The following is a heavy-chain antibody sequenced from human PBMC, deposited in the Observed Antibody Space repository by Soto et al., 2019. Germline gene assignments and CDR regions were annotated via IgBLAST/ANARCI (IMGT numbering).Heavy chain of an antibody. CDR1: GYIFTKYG. CDR3: ARLQLFGDRMLNWFDP. Sequence: QVQVVQSGPELKKPGASVKVSCKAQGYIFTKYGIGWVRQAPGHGREWMGFINVYNGDRKVAQKFQDRVSMTTDTARDTAYMELKSLRSGDTAVYYCARLQLFGDRMLNWFDPWGQGTLVTVSS. CDR2: INVYNGDR. D-gene: IGHD2-21*02. V-gene: IGHV1-18*01. J-gene: IGHJ5*02.